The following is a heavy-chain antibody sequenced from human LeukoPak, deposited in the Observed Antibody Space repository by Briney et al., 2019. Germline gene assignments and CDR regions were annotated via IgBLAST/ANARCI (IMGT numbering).Heavy chain of an antibody. CDR2: ISSSSSYI. Sequence: GGSLRLSCAASGFTFSSYAMHWVRQAPGKGLEWVSSISSSSSYIYYADSVKGRFTISRDNAKNSLYLQMNSLRAEDTAVYYCARTAAGGGAFDIWGQGTMVTVSS. D-gene: IGHD6-13*01. V-gene: IGHV3-21*01. CDR3: ARTAAGGGAFDI. CDR1: GFTFSSYA. J-gene: IGHJ3*02.